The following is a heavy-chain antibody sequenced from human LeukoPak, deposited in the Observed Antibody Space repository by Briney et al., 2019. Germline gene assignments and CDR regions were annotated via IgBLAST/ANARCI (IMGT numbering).Heavy chain of an antibody. CDR1: GFTFSSYW. CDR2: INSDGSST. CDR3: ARGDDYDAVGY. Sequence: GGSLRLSCAASGFTFSSYWMHWVRHAPGKGLVWVSRINSDGSSTIYADSVKGRFTLSRDNAKNTLYLQMNSLRAEDTAVYYCARGDDYDAVGYWGQGTLVTVSS. J-gene: IGHJ4*02. V-gene: IGHV3-74*01. D-gene: IGHD4-17*01.